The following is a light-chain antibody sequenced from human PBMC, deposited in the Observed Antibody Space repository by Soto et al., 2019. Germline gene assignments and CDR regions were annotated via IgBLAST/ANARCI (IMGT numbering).Light chain of an antibody. CDR3: QQYDTLQFT. CDR1: QDISNY. CDR2: DAS. J-gene: IGKJ3*01. Sequence: DIQMTQSPSSLSSSVGDRVTISCRARQDISNYLNWYQQKPGKAPKLLIYDASTLETGVPSRFSGSGSVTDFTFTISSLQPEDIGTYYCQQYDTLQFTFGPGTKVNIK. V-gene: IGKV1-33*01.